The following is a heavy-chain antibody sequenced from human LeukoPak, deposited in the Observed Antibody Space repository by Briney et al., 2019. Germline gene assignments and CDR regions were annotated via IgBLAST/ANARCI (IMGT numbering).Heavy chain of an antibody. V-gene: IGHV3-30*02. D-gene: IGHD2-2*01. Sequence: GGSLRLSCVASGFRFSTYGMHWVRQAPGKGLEWVTFIRYDGSKTYYADSVKGRFTISRDDSKNRLYLQMNSLRAEDTAVYYCAKVSSNDIVVVPAAGYFDYWGQGTLVTVSS. CDR3: AKVSSNDIVVVPAAGYFDY. CDR2: IRYDGSKT. J-gene: IGHJ4*02. CDR1: GFRFSTYG.